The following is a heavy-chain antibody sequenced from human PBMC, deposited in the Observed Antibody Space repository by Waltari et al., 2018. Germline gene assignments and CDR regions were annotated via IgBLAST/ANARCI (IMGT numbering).Heavy chain of an antibody. D-gene: IGHD3-9*01. J-gene: IGHJ3*02. Sequence: QVQLVQSGAEVKKPASSVKVSCKASGGTFSSYAISWGRQAPGQGLEWRGGIIPIFGTANYAQTFQGRVTITTDESTSTAYMELSSLSSEDTAVYYCARVPAGYAFDIWGQGTMVTVSS. V-gene: IGHV1-69*05. CDR3: ARVPAGYAFDI. CDR1: GGTFSSYA. CDR2: IIPIFGTA.